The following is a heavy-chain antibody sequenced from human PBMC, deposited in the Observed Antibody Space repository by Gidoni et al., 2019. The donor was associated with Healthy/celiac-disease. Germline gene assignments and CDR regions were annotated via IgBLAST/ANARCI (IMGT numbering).Heavy chain of an antibody. D-gene: IGHD3-22*01. CDR2: IIPIFGTA. CDR3: ARDLDSSGYYYFDY. V-gene: IGHV1-69*01. J-gene: IGHJ4*02. Sequence: QVQLVQSGAEVKKPGSSVKVSCKASGGTFSSYAISWVRQAPGQGLEWMGGIIPIFGTANYAQKFQGRVTITADESTSTAYMELSSLRSEDTAVYYCARDLDSSGYYYFDYWGQGTLVTVSS. CDR1: GGTFSSYA.